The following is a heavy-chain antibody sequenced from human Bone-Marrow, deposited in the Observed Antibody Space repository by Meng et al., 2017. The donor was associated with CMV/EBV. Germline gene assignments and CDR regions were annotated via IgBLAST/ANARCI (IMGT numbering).Heavy chain of an antibody. Sequence: SRAASGITFSDYYMSWIRPPPGKGVEWIGEINHSGSTNYNPSLKSRVTISVDTSKNQSSLKLSALTAADTAGYYCVRRRWVQGRIDAFDIWGQGTMVTVSS. J-gene: IGHJ3*02. D-gene: IGHD5-18*01. V-gene: IGHV4-34*01. CDR3: VRRRWVQGRIDAFDI. CDR2: INHSGST. CDR1: GITFSDYY.